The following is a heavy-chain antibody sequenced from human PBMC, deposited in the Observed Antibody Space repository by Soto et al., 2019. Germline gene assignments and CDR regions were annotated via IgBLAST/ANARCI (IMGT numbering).Heavy chain of an antibody. D-gene: IGHD6-13*01. Sequence: SETLSLTCTVSGGSISSYYWSWIRQPPGKGLEWIGYIYYSGSTNYNPSLKSRVTISVDTSKNQFSLKLSSVTAADTAVYYCARALSSSSWYGYWGQGTLVTVSS. V-gene: IGHV4-59*01. CDR2: IYYSGST. CDR1: GGSISSYY. CDR3: ARALSSSSWYGY. J-gene: IGHJ4*02.